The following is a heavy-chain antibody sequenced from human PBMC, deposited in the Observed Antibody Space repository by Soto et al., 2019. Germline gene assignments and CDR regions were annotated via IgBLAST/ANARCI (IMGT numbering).Heavy chain of an antibody. J-gene: IGHJ4*02. D-gene: IGHD2-2*01. V-gene: IGHV4-34*01. CDR1: GGSFSGYY. Sequence: PSETLSLTCAVYGGSFSGYYWSWIRQPPGKGLEWIGEINHSGSTNYNPSLKSRVTISVDTSKNQFSLKLSSVTAADTAVYYCARGRRDIVVVPAAMCYFDYWGQGPLVTVSS. CDR2: INHSGST. CDR3: ARGRRDIVVVPAAMCYFDY.